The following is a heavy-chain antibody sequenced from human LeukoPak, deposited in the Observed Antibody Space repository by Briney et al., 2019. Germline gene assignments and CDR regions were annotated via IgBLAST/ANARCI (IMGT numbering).Heavy chain of an antibody. CDR2: ISGSGGST. Sequence: SGGSLRLSCAASGFTFSSYAMSWVRQAPGKGLEWVSAISGSGGSTYYADSVKGRFTISRDNSKNTLYLQMNSLRAEDTAVYYWAKNPNHSNGWYFDYWGQGTLVTVSS. V-gene: IGHV3-23*01. J-gene: IGHJ4*02. CDR1: GFTFSSYA. CDR3: AKNPNHSNGWYFDY. D-gene: IGHD6-19*01.